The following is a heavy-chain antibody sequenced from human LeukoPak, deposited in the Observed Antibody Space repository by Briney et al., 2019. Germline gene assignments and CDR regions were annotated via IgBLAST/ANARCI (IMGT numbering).Heavy chain of an antibody. CDR2: IYYSGST. J-gene: IGHJ4*02. D-gene: IGHD3-10*01. Sequence: SETLSLTCTVYGGSISSSSYYWGWIRQPPGKGLEWIGSIYYSGSTYYNPSLRSRVTISVDTSKNQFSLKLSSVTAADTAVYYCARQDTWFGIDYWGQGTLVTVSS. CDR3: ARQDTWFGIDY. V-gene: IGHV4-39*01. CDR1: GGSISSSSYY.